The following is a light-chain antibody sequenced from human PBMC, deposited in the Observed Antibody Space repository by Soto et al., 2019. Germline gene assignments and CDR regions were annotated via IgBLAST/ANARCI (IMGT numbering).Light chain of an antibody. CDR3: QQYDNLFT. J-gene: IGKJ3*01. Sequence: DLPMTQSPSSLSASVGDRVTLTCQASQDIRNYLNWYQQKPGKAPKLLIYDASNLETGVPSRFSGSGSGTDFTFTISSLQPEDFATYYCQQYDNLFTFGPGTKVDIK. CDR1: QDIRNY. V-gene: IGKV1-33*01. CDR2: DAS.